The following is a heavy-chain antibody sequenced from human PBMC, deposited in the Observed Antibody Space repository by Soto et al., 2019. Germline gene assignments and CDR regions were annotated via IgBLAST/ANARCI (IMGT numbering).Heavy chain of an antibody. CDR3: ASPFQSWPGGWYFDL. Sequence: QVQLVQSGAEVKKPGSSVKVSCKASGGTFSSYSINWVRQAPGQGLEWMGGIIPIFGTANYAQKFQGRVTLTADDSTSTAHMELSSLRNEDTAVYYCASPFQSWPGGWYFDLWGRGTLVTVSS. J-gene: IGHJ2*01. V-gene: IGHV1-69*01. CDR1: GGTFSSYS. D-gene: IGHD3-16*01. CDR2: IIPIFGTA.